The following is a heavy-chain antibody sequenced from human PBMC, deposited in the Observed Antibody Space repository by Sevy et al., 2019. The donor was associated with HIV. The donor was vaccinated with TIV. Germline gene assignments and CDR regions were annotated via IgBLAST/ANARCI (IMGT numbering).Heavy chain of an antibody. CDR1: GFTFSSYW. D-gene: IGHD6-19*01. Sequence: GGSLRLSCAASGFTFSSYWMSWVRQAPGKGLEWVANIKQDGSEKYYVDSVKGRLTISRDNAKNSLYLQMNSLRAEDTAVYYCARDRTGYSSGWYLYYYYGMDVWGQGTTVTVSS. CDR3: ARDRTGYSSGWYLYYYYGMDV. V-gene: IGHV3-7*01. CDR2: IKQDGSEK. J-gene: IGHJ6*01.